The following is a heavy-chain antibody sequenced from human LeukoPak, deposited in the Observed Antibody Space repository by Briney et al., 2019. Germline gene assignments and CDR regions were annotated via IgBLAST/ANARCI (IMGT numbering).Heavy chain of an antibody. Sequence: SETLSLTCAVSGGSISSSNWWSWVRQPPGKGLEWIGEIYHSGSTNYNLSLKSRVTISVDKSKNQFSLKLSSVTAADTAVYYCATIGGPAGGDYWGQGTLVTVSS. J-gene: IGHJ4*02. CDR3: ATIGGPAGGDY. V-gene: IGHV4-4*02. CDR1: GGSISSSNW. D-gene: IGHD3-10*01. CDR2: IYHSGST.